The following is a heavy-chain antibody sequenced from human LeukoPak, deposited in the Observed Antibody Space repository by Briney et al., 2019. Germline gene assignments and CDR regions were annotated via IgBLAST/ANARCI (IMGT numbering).Heavy chain of an antibody. Sequence: PGGSLRLSCAASGFSSYARHWVRQAPGKGLEWVTVISSDGSVKFYADSVKGRFTISKDNSKNTLYLQMNSLRPEDTATYSCARDWGGSRWYGTFDYCGQGTLVTVSS. CDR2: ISSDGSVK. V-gene: IGHV3-30*04. CDR1: GFSSYA. D-gene: IGHD6-13*01. CDR3: ARDWGGSRWYGTFDY. J-gene: IGHJ4*02.